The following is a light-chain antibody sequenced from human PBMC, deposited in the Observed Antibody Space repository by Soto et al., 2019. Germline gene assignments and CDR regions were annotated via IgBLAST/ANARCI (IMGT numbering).Light chain of an antibody. Sequence: QSVPAQPASVSGSPGQSITVSCTGIKSDVGSFVSWYQHHPGKAPKLVIYEGTKRASGVSNRFSGSKSGNTASLTISALQAEDEGDYYCCSYTSTTVVFRGGTK. CDR2: EGT. J-gene: IGLJ2*01. V-gene: IGLV2-23*01. CDR1: KSDVGSF. CDR3: CSYTSTTVV.